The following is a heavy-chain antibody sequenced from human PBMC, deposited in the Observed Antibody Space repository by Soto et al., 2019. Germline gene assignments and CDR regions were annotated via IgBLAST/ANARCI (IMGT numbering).Heavy chain of an antibody. V-gene: IGHV1-8*01. CDR2: VNPSSGNT. J-gene: IGHJ5*02. CDR1: GYIFTTQD. CDR3: ARASMYIWNDH. Sequence: ASVKVSCKASGYIFTTQDINWVRQASGQGLEWLGCVNPSSGNTVYAQKFHGRVTMTRDTSINTAYMELSSLRSDDTAGYYCARASMYIWNDHWGQGTLVTVSS.